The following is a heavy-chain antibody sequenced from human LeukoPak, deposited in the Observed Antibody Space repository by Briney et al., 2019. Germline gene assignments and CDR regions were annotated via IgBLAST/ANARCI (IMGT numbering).Heavy chain of an antibody. CDR2: ISGSGGST. J-gene: IGHJ6*03. CDR3: AKATVVKGERYHYYYYMDV. CDR1: GFTFSSYA. Sequence: GGSLRLSCAASGFTFSSYALSWVRQAPGKGLESVSAISGSGGSTYYADSVKGRFTISRDNSKNTLYLQMNSLRAEDTAVYYCAKATVVKGERYHYYYYMDVWGKGTTVTISS. V-gene: IGHV3-23*01. D-gene: IGHD4-23*01.